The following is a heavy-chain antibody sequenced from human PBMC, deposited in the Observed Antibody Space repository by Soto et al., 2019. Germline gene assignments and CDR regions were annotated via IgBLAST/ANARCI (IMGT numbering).Heavy chain of an antibody. J-gene: IGHJ6*02. V-gene: IGHV1-46*01. CDR1: GYTFTSYY. CDR3: AGMYYYDSNGFYYYYGMDV. CDR2: INPSGGST. Sequence: QVQLVQSGAEVKKPGASVKVSCKASGYTFTSYYMHWVRQAPGQGLEWMGIINPSGGSTSYAQKFQGRVTMTRDTSTSTVYMELSSLRSEDTAVYYCAGMYYYDSNGFYYYYGMDVWGQGTTVTVSS. D-gene: IGHD3-22*01.